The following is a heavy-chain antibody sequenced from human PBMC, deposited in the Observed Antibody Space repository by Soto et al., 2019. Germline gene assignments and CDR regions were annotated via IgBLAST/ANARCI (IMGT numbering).Heavy chain of an antibody. J-gene: IGHJ4*02. D-gene: IGHD1-26*01. CDR1: GGSISSSSYY. V-gene: IGHV4-39*01. CDR2: IYYSGST. CDR3: ARRYGGSCFVSPSHVH. Sequence: QLQLQESGPGLVKPSETLSLTCTVSGGSISSSSYYWGWIRQPPGKGLEWIGSIYYSGSTYYNPSLKSRVTISVDTSKNQFSLKLSSVTAADTAVYYCARRYGGSCFVSPSHVHWGQGTLVTVSS.